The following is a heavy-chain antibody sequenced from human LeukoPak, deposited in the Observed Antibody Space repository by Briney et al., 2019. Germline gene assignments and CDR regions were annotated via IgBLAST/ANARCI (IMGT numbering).Heavy chain of an antibody. J-gene: IGHJ4*02. D-gene: IGHD6-13*01. CDR1: GFTFSSYA. Sequence: GGSLRLSCAASGFTFSSYAMSWVRQAPGKGLEWVSAISGSGGSTYYADSVKGRFTISRDNSKNTLYLQMNSLRAEGTAVYYCAKAKQGSSWYYGYWGQGTLVTVSS. CDR2: ISGSGGST. V-gene: IGHV3-23*01. CDR3: AKAKQGSSWYYGY.